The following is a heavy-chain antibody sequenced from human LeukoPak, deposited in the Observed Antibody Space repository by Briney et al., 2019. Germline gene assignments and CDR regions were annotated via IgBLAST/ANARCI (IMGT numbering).Heavy chain of an antibody. D-gene: IGHD4-23*01. V-gene: IGHV1-69*04. CDR2: IIPILGIA. CDR1: GGTFSSYA. Sequence: ASVKVSCKASGGTFSSYAISWVRQAPGQRLEWMGRIIPILGIANYAQKFQGRVTITADKSTSTAYMELSSLRSEDTAVYYCVVVVTPEGAYFDYWGQGTLVTVSS. J-gene: IGHJ4*02. CDR3: VVVVTPEGAYFDY.